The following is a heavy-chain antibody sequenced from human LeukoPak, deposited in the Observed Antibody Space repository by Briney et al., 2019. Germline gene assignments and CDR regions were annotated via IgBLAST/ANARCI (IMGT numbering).Heavy chain of an antibody. CDR1: GITLSNYG. CDR3: AKRGVVVRVFLVGFHKEAYYFDS. J-gene: IGHJ4*02. V-gene: IGHV3-23*01. D-gene: IGHD3-16*02. CDR2: LSGSAGGT. Sequence: GGSLRLSCGVSGITLSNYGMSWVRQAPGKGLEWVAGLSGSAGGTNYEDSVKGRFTISRDNSKNTLFLQMDCLRVEDTAVYFCAKRGVVVRVFLVGFHKEAYYFDSWAREPRSPSPQ.